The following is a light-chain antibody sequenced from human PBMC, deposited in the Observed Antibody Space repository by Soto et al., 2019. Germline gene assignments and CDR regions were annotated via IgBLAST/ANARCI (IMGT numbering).Light chain of an antibody. CDR3: QQYYNLPRT. V-gene: IGKV3-15*01. J-gene: IGKJ1*01. CDR2: GAS. CDR1: QSVSNN. Sequence: EIVMTQSPATLSVSPGERATLSCRASQSVSNNLAWYQQKPGQAPRLLIYGASTRATGIPARFSGSGSGTDFTLTISSLQSEDFAVYYCQQYYNLPRTFGHGTKVEIK.